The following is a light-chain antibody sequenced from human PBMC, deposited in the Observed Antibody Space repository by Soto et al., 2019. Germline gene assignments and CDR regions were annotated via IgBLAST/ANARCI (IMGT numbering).Light chain of an antibody. V-gene: IGKV1-12*01. CDR2: GAS. Sequence: DIQMTQSPSSVSASVGDRVTITCRASQDISSWLAWYQQEPGKAPKLLISGASSLQSGVPSRFSGSESGTDFTLTISSLQPEDFPTYYCQQGNSFPLTFGGGTKVEIK. CDR1: QDISSW. CDR3: QQGNSFPLT. J-gene: IGKJ4*01.